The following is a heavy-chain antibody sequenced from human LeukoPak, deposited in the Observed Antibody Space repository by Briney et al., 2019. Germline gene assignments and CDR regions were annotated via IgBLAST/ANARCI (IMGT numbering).Heavy chain of an antibody. J-gene: IGHJ6*02. CDR2: MNPNSGNT. Sequence: ASVKVSCKASGYTFTSYDINWVRQATGQGLEWMGWMNPNSGNTGYAQKFQGRVTITRNTSISTAYMELSSLRSEDTAVYYCARDGAVIVPDSIGMDVWGQGTTVTVSS. D-gene: IGHD3-22*01. CDR3: ARDGAVIVPDSIGMDV. V-gene: IGHV1-8*03. CDR1: GYTFTSYD.